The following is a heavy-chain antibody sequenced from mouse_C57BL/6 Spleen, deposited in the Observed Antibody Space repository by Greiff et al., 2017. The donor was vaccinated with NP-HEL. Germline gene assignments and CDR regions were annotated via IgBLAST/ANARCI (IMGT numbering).Heavy chain of an antibody. CDR2: IKPSTGGT. CDR3: AREGGTGTNY. CDR1: GYSFTGYY. D-gene: IGHD4-1*01. Sequence: VQLQQSGPELVKPGASVKISCKASGYSFTGYYMNWVKQSPEKSLEWIGEIKPSTGGTTYNQKFKAKATLTVDKSSSTTYMQLKSLTSEDSAVYYCAREGGTGTNYWGQGTTLTVSS. V-gene: IGHV1-42*01. J-gene: IGHJ2*01.